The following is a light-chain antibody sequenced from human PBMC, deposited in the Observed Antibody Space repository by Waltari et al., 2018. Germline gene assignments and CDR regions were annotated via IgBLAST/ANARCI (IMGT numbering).Light chain of an antibody. V-gene: IGKV3-20*01. Sequence: CRASQSVTSISLTCYPQKLGQAPRLLIYGTSSRATGIPDRFSGSGSWTDFTLTISRLEPEDFAVYYCQQYDGEVVTFGGGTKVEI. CDR2: GTS. CDR3: QQYDGEVVT. J-gene: IGKJ4*01. CDR1: QSVTSIS.